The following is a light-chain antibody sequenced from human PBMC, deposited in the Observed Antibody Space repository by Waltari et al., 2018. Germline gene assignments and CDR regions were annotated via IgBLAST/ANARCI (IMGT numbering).Light chain of an antibody. CDR3: GTWDSSLSLGV. CDR2: AGY. CDR1: NPNIGHNY. V-gene: IGLV1-51*01. J-gene: IGLJ3*02. Sequence: QSVLTPPPSVSAAPGQKVTIPCSGSNPNIGHNYVSWYQHLPGTAPKPLIYAGYQRPSGIPDRFSAATSVASATLAITGLQTGDEGDYYCGTWDSSLSLGVFGGGTKLTVL.